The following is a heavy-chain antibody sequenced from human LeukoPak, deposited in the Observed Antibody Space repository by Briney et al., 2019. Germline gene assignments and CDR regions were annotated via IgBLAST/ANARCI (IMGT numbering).Heavy chain of an antibody. V-gene: IGHV3-49*04. CDR2: IRSKGYGRTT. D-gene: IGHD1-26*01. Sequence: GGSLRLSCTASGFIFDNNAMTWVRQAPGKGLEWVGFIRSKGYGRTTQYAASVRGRFTISRDDSRSIAYLQMDSLRTDDTAVYYCTGGAMGWETLPYYFDHWGQGVLVTVSS. CDR3: TGGAMGWETLPYYFDH. J-gene: IGHJ4*02. CDR1: GFIFDNNA.